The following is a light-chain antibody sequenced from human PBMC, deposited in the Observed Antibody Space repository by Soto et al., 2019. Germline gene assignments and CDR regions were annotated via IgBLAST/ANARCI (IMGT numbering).Light chain of an antibody. CDR2: NND. J-gene: IGLJ2*01. Sequence: QSVLTQPPSASGTPGLRVTISCSGSSSNIGANPINWYQQLPGTAPKLLIYNNDQRPSGVPDRFSASKPGTSASLAISGLQSEDEADYYCEAWDDSLYGAVLGGGTQLTVL. CDR3: EAWDDSLYGAV. CDR1: SSNIGANP. V-gene: IGLV1-44*01.